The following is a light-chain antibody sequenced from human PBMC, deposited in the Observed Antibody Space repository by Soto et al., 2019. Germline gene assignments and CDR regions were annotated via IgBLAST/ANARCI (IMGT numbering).Light chain of an antibody. CDR1: QSVSSGY. Sequence: EIVLTQSPGTLSLSPGERATLSCRASQSVSSGYLAWYQKKPGQAPRLLILDASSRATGIPDRFSGSGSGTDFTLTISRLEPEDFAVYFCQRYGSSPLITFGQGTRLEIK. CDR2: DAS. J-gene: IGKJ5*01. V-gene: IGKV3-20*01. CDR3: QRYGSSPLIT.